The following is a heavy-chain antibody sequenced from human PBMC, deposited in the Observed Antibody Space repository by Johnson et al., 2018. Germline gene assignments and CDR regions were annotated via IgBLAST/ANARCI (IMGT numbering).Heavy chain of an antibody. CDR3: VRDLGRYDLGSGYYKNNYYYGMDV. Sequence: QLVESGGGVVLPGTSLRVSCAASGFTFSNYGMHWVRQAPGKGLEWVAVISYDGSNKYYGDSVKGRMTIPRDNAKNTLDLQMNSPRTEERAVYYCVRDLGRYDLGSGYYKNNYYYGMDVWGQGTTVTVSS. CDR1: GFTFSNYG. CDR2: ISYDGSNK. J-gene: IGHJ6*02. D-gene: IGHD3-3*01. V-gene: IGHV3-30*03.